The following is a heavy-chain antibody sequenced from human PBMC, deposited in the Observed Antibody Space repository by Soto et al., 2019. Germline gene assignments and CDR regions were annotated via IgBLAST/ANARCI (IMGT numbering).Heavy chain of an antibody. CDR2: IKQAGSEK. D-gene: IGHD6-25*01. CDR3: ARKKRATGYFDY. V-gene: IGHV3-7*01. Sequence: EVQLVESGGGLVQTGGSLRLSCAASGFTFSAYWMSWVRQAPGKGLEWVANIKQAGSEKYYVDSVNGRFIISRDDAKNSLFLQVNSLRVEDTAVYYWARKKRATGYFDYWGQGTLVTVSS. J-gene: IGHJ4*02. CDR1: GFTFSAYW.